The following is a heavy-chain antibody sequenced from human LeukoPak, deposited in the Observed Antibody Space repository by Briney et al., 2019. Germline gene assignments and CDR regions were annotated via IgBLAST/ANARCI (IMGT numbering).Heavy chain of an antibody. CDR2: IYTSGST. CDR3: ARVGSSGQFDY. CDR1: GGSISSYY. V-gene: IGHV4-4*07. J-gene: IGHJ4*02. D-gene: IGHD3-22*01. Sequence: SETLSLTCTVSGGSISSYYWSWIRQPAGKGLEWIGRIYTSGSTNYNPSLKSRVTMSVDASRNQFSLKLSSVTAADTAVYSCARVGSSGQFDYWGQGTLVTVSS.